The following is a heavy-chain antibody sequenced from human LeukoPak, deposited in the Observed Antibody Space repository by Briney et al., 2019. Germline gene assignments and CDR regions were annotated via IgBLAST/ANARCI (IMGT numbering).Heavy chain of an antibody. D-gene: IGHD3-3*01. J-gene: IGHJ4*02. CDR1: GFTFSSYA. CDR3: AKRGGYDFWSGYSDN. CDR2: ISYDGSNK. Sequence: PGRSLRLSCAASGFTFSSYAMHWVRQAPDKGLEWVAVISYDGSNKYYADSVKGRFTISRDNSKNTLYLQMNSLRAEDTAVYYCAKRGGYDFWSGYSDNWGQGTLVTVSS. V-gene: IGHV3-30-3*02.